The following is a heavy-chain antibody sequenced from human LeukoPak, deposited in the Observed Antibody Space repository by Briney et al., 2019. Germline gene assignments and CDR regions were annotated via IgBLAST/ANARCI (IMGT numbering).Heavy chain of an antibody. Sequence: SETLSLTCTVSGDSISNYYWHWIRQPPGKGLEWIGSIYHSGTTNYNPSPKSRVTISVDKSKNQFSVKLSSVTAADTAVYYCARAYNWKYYDYWGQGTLVTVSS. CDR1: GDSISNYY. CDR3: ARAYNWKYYDY. J-gene: IGHJ4*02. CDR2: IYHSGTT. D-gene: IGHD1-20*01. V-gene: IGHV4-59*12.